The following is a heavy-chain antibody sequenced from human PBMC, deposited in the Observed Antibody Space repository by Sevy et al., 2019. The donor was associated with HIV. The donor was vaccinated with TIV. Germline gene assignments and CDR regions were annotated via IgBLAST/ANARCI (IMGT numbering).Heavy chain of an antibody. CDR1: GYTLTQLS. D-gene: IGHD3-22*01. CDR3: ATTKDYYESSSSPFDY. J-gene: IGHJ4*02. CDR2: FDPEDDET. V-gene: IGHV1-24*01. Sequence: ASAKVSCKVSGYTLTQLSMHWVRQAHGKGLEWMGSFDPEDDETLYAQNFQDRVTMTEDTSTGTAYMELRTLRSEDTALYYCATTKDYYESSSSPFDYWGQGTLVTVSS.